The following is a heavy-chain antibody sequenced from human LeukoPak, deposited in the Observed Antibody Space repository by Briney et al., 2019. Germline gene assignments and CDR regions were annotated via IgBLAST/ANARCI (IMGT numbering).Heavy chain of an antibody. D-gene: IGHD3-22*01. CDR3: ARDTYYYDSSGYSVIDY. CDR1: GFTFSSYS. V-gene: IGHV3-30*03. Sequence: PGGSLRLSCAASGFTFSSYSMNWVRQAPGKGLEWVAVISYDGSNKYYADSVKGRFTISRDNSKNTLYLQMNCLRAEDTAVYYCARDTYYYDSSGYSVIDYWGRGTLVTVSS. J-gene: IGHJ4*02. CDR2: ISYDGSNK.